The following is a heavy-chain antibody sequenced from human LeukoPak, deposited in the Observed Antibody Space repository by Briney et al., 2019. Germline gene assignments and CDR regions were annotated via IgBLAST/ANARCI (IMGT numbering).Heavy chain of an antibody. CDR1: GFTVGSNY. V-gene: IGHV3-53*01. CDR3: ARDYYDSSGYWFDP. D-gene: IGHD3-22*01. CDR2: IYSGGST. Sequence: GGSLRLSCAASGFTVGSNYMSWVRQAPGKGLEWVSVIYSGGSTYYADSVKGRFTISRDNSKNTLYLQMNSLRAEDTAVYHCARDYYDSSGYWFDPWGQGTLVTVSS. J-gene: IGHJ5*02.